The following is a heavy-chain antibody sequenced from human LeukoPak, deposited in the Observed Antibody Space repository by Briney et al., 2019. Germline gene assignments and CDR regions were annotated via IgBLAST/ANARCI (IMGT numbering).Heavy chain of an antibody. CDR2: IYYSGSI. CDR1: GGSISSGGYY. J-gene: IGHJ4*02. D-gene: IGHD3-22*01. CDR3: ARYCYYYDSSGYYNKGFDY. V-gene: IGHV4-31*03. Sequence: PSETLSLTCTVSGGSISSGGYYWSWIRQHPGKGLEWIGYIYYSGSIYYNPSLKSRVTISVDTAKNQFSLKLSSVTAADTAVYYCARYCYYYDSSGYYNKGFDYWGQGTLVTVSS.